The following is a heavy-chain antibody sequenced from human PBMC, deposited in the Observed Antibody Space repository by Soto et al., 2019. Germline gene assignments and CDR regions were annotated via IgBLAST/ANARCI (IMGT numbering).Heavy chain of an antibody. D-gene: IGHD2-15*01. V-gene: IGHV4-30-4*01. Sequence: SETLSLTCTVSGGSISSGDYYWSWIRQPPGKGLEWIGYIYYSGSTYYNPSLKSRVTISVDTSKNQFSLKLSSVTAADTAVYYCARIPGVGYCSGGSCEANGMDVWGQGTTVTVSS. CDR3: ARIPGVGYCSGGSCEANGMDV. CDR1: GGSISSGDYY. J-gene: IGHJ6*02. CDR2: IYYSGST.